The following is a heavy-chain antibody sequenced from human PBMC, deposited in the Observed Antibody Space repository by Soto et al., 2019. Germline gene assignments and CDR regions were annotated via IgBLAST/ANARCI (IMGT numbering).Heavy chain of an antibody. J-gene: IGHJ4*02. Sequence: EVQLVESGGGLGQPGGSLRLSCEGSGFSLRDYWIHWVRQVPGKGLVWISRINRDGSVTDYADSVKGRLTISRDNAKDTVFLQVNSVRAEDTAVYFCARGGLEPFDYWGQGTLLTVSS. V-gene: IGHV3-74*01. D-gene: IGHD1-1*01. CDR1: GFSLRDYW. CDR2: INRDGSVT. CDR3: ARGGLEPFDY.